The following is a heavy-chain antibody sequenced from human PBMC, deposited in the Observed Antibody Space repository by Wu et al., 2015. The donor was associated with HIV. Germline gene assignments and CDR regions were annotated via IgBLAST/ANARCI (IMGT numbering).Heavy chain of an antibody. D-gene: IGHD2/OR15-2a*01. Sequence: QVQLVQSGAEVKKPGASVKVSCKASGYTFTGYYMHWVRQAPGQGLEWMGVLNPSANKISYAQSFQGRVTMTSDKSTTAVYMELDGLRSDDTAVYYCATRIGGTMEAFNMWGQGTLVTVSS. J-gene: IGHJ3*02. V-gene: IGHV1-46*01. CDR2: LNPSANKI. CDR3: ATRIGGTMEAFNM. CDR1: GYTFTGYY.